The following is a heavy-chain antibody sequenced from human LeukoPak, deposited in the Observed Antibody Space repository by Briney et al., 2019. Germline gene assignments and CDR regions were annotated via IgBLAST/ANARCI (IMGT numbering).Heavy chain of an antibody. CDR3: ARAGPEDVATTSLFDY. CDR1: GFTFSNYY. J-gene: IGHJ4*02. D-gene: IGHD5-12*01. Sequence: GGSLRLSCAASGFTFSNYYMSWIRQAPGKGLEWVSYISSSGSTIYYADSVKGRFTISRDNAKNSLYLQMNSLRAEDTAVYYCARAGPEDVATTSLFDYWGQGTLVTVSS. CDR2: ISSSGSTI. V-gene: IGHV3-11*01.